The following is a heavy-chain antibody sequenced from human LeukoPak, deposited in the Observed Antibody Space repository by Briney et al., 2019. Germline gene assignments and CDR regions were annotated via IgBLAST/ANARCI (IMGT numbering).Heavy chain of an antibody. Sequence: SETLSLTCTVSGVSISPYFWSWLRQTPGKGLEWLGYISYTGSTNYNPALKSRVTISVDTSKNQFSLQLTSVTAADTAVYYCARDDYRGVTNFDPWGQGTLVTVSS. V-gene: IGHV4-59*01. J-gene: IGHJ5*02. CDR2: ISYTGST. CDR3: ARDDYRGVTNFDP. D-gene: IGHD3-10*01. CDR1: GVSISPYF.